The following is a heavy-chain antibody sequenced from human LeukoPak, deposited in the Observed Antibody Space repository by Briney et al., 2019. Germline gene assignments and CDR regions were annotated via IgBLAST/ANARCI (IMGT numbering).Heavy chain of an antibody. CDR1: GGSISSYY. CDR3: ASQPYDFWSGYYFDY. CDR2: IYYSGST. V-gene: IGHV4-59*01. J-gene: IGHJ4*02. Sequence: SETLSLTCTVSGGSISSYYWSWIRQPPGKGLEWIGYIYYSGSTNYNPSLKSRVIISVDTSKNQFSLKLSSVTAADTAVYYCASQPYDFWSGYYFDYWGQGTLVTVSS. D-gene: IGHD3-3*01.